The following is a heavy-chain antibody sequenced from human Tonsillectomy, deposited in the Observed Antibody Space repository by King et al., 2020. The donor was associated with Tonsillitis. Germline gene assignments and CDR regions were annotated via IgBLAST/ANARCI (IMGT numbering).Heavy chain of an antibody. CDR2: IYPGDSET. D-gene: IGHD3-22*01. Sequence: QLVQSGAEVKKPGESLKISCKGSGYSFTRYWIVWVRQMPGKGLEWMGIIYPGDSETRYSPSFQGQVTISADKSISTAFLQWSRLKAPDSAIYYCARYDSTGAGAFDIWGQGTMVTVSS. CDR3: ARYDSTGAGAFDI. J-gene: IGHJ3*02. V-gene: IGHV5-51*01. CDR1: GYSFTRYW.